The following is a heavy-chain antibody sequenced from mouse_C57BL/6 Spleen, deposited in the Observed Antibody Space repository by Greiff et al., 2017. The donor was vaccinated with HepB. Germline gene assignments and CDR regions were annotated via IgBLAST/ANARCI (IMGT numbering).Heavy chain of an antibody. J-gene: IGHJ4*01. CDR1: GYTFTSYW. Sequence: QVQLQQPGAELVRPGSSVKLSCKASGYTFTSYWMHWVKQRPIQGLEWIGNIDPSDSETHYNQKFKDKATLTVDKSSSTAYMPLSSLTSEDSAVYYCARRGGGYAMDYWGQGTSVTVSS. CDR3: ARRGGGYAMDY. CDR2: IDPSDSET. V-gene: IGHV1-52*01.